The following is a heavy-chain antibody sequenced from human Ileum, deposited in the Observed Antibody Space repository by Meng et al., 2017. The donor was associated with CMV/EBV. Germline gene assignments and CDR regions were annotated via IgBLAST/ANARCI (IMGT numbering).Heavy chain of an antibody. CDR1: GFTFGDYA. CDR3: AGGGCATTNCFIDYYYYLMDV. V-gene: IGHV3-9*01. CDR2: ISHNSSSV. Sequence: SLKISCAASGFTFGDYAMHWVRQAPGKGLEWVSRISHNSSSVEYADSVKGRFTVSRDKDKNSLYLQMDSLSGGDTAVYYCAGGGCATTNCFIDYYYYLMDVWGQGTPVTVSS. J-gene: IGHJ6*02. D-gene: IGHD2-2*01.